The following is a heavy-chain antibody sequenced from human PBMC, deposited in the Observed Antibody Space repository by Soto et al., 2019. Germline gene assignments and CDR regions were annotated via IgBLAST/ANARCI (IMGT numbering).Heavy chain of an antibody. Sequence: SVKVSCKASGGTFSSYTISWVRQAPGQGLEWMGRIIPILGIANYAQKFQGRVTITADKSTSTAYMELSSLRSEDTAVYYCARVGYCSSTSCYAGYYYYGMDVWG. D-gene: IGHD2-2*01. CDR1: GGTFSSYT. CDR3: ARVGYCSSTSCYAGYYYYGMDV. CDR2: IIPILGIA. J-gene: IGHJ6*02. V-gene: IGHV1-69*02.